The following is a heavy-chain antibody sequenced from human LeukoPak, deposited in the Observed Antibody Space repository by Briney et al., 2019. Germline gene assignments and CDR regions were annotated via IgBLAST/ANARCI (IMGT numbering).Heavy chain of an antibody. CDR1: GYTFVTKP. V-gene: IGHV1-18*01. Sequence: ASVKVPCKTSGYTFVTKPISWVRQAPGQGLEWLGWISPLNGATSFAQQFQGRVSMTTDSATDTVYLELRSLRFDDTAIYYCARGGWNHICQESSYFDYWGQGSLVIVTS. D-gene: IGHD3-16*02. CDR2: ISPLNGAT. J-gene: IGHJ4*02. CDR3: ARGGWNHICQESSYFDY.